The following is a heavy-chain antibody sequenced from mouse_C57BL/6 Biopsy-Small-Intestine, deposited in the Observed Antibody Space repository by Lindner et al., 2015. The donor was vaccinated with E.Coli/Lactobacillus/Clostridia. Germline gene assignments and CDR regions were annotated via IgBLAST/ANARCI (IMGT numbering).Heavy chain of an antibody. CDR3: ARDLGPAPLNF. D-gene: IGHD4-1*01. CDR2: VSPDSGGT. CDR1: GYTFTGHD. Sequence: SVKVSCKASGYTFTGHDIIWLRQASDQGLEWLGWVSPDSGGTDYAQKFQGRISLTRDTSISTAYMELNSLTSEDTAIYYCARDLGPAPLNFWGQGTRLTVSS. V-gene: IGHV1S29*02. J-gene: IGHJ2*03.